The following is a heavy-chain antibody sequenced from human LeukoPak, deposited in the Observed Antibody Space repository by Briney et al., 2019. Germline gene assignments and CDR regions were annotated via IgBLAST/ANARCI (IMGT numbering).Heavy chain of an antibody. CDR1: GYSFTSYW. D-gene: IGHD6-13*01. J-gene: IGHJ4*02. Sequence: GESLKISCKGSGYSFTSYWISWVRQMPGKGLEWMGRVDPSDSYTNYSPSFQGHVSISADKSISTAYLQWRSLKASDTAMYYCARGSERRSSSCPFDYWGQGTLVTVSS. CDR3: ARGSERRSSSCPFDY. V-gene: IGHV5-10-1*01. CDR2: VDPSDSYT.